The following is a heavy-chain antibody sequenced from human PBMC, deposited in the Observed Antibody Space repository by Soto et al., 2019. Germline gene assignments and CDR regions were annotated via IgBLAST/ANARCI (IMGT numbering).Heavy chain of an antibody. CDR2: INPSGGST. D-gene: IGHD3-22*01. CDR1: GYTFTSYY. Sequence: GASVKVSCKASGYTFTSYYMHWVRQAPGQGLEWMGIINPSGGSTSYAQKFQGRVTMTRDTSTSTVYMELSSLRSEDTAVYYCARDATMIVVVPSPPDYWGQGTLVTVSS. V-gene: IGHV1-46*01. CDR3: ARDATMIVVVPSPPDY. J-gene: IGHJ4*02.